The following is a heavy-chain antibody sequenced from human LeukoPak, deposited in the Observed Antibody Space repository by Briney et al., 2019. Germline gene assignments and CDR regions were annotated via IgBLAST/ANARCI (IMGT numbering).Heavy chain of an antibody. CDR2: VWNDGSKN. CDR1: GFTFSKFG. J-gene: IGHJ2*01. Sequence: GGSLRLSCAASGFTFSKFGMHWVRQTPGKGLEWVALVWNDGSKNYYADSVKGRFTISRDNSKDTLYLLLNSLRAEDTAVYYCAKVGIRISLIVVVFTTADDWYFDLWGRGTLVTVSS. V-gene: IGHV3-33*06. D-gene: IGHD3-22*01. CDR3: AKVGIRISLIVVVFTTADDWYFDL.